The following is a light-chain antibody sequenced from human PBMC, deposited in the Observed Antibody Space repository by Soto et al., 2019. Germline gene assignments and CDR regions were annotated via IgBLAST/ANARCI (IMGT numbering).Light chain of an antibody. V-gene: IGKV3-15*01. J-gene: IGKJ5*01. CDR1: QSVGTN. Sequence: TQSPATMSLSPGDRAALSCRASQSVGTNLAWYQQKPGQAPTLLIYDASTRATRLPDRFSGSGSGTEFNLTITSLQSEDFAIYYCQQYNNWPPDFTFGQGTRLEIK. CDR2: DAS. CDR3: QQYNNWPPDFT.